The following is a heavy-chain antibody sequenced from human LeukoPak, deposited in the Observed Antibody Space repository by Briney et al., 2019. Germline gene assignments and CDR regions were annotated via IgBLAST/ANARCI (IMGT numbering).Heavy chain of an antibody. CDR1: GFPFVTYW. CDR3: ARGTAEPGGIHY. J-gene: IGHJ4*02. Sequence: GGSLRLSCAASGFPFVTYWMHWVRQAPGKGLVWVSHLNTDGSSPTYGDSAKGRFTVSRDNAKNTLFLQLNSLRVEDTAVYYCARGTAEPGGIHYWGQGTLVTVSS. CDR2: LNTDGSSP. D-gene: IGHD4-23*01. V-gene: IGHV3-74*01.